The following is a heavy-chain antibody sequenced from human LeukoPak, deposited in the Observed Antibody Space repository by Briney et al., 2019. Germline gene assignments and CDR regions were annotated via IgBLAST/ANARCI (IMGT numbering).Heavy chain of an antibody. D-gene: IGHD1-1*01. CDR3: ARVNWNDDY. V-gene: IGHV4-34*01. CDR2: INHSGST. Sequence: PSETLSLTCAVYGGSFSGYYWSWIRQPPGKGLEWIGEINHSGSTNYNPSLKSRVTISVDTSKNQFSLKLSSVTAADTAVYYCARVNWNDDYWGQGTLVTVSS. CDR1: GGSFSGYY. J-gene: IGHJ4*02.